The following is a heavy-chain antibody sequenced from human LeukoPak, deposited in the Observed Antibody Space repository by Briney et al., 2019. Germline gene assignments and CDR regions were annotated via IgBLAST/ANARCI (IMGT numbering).Heavy chain of an antibody. CDR3: ARDDCSGESCYRSWFDP. CDR1: GCSFDEYA. D-gene: IGHD2-15*01. J-gene: IGHJ5*02. CDR2: INWKSDKI. V-gene: IGHV3-9*01. Sequence: GRSLRFSCPGSGCSFDEYAMLWVRRAPGKGVAVDSGINWKSDKIGYADSVKGRFTISRDNSKNSLYLQMNSLRVEDTALYYCARDDCSGESCYRSWFDPWGQGTLVTVSS.